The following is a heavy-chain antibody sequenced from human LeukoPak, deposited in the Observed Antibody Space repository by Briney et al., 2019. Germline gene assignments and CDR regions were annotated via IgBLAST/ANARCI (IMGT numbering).Heavy chain of an antibody. Sequence: GGSLRLSCAASGFTFSSYEMNWVRQAPGKGLEWVSYINRSGSTIYYADSVKGRFTISRDNAKNSLYLQMNSLRAEDTAVYYCARERYDSRGYYCFDYCGQGTLVTASS. J-gene: IGHJ4*02. CDR1: GFTFSSYE. CDR3: ARERYDSRGYYCFDY. D-gene: IGHD3-22*01. V-gene: IGHV3-48*03. CDR2: INRSGSTI.